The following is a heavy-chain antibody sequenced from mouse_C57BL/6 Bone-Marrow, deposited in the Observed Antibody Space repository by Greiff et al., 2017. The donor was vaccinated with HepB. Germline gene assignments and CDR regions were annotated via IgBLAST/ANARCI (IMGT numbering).Heavy chain of an antibody. CDR2: IDPETGGT. CDR1: GYTFTDYE. D-gene: IGHD2-3*01. J-gene: IGHJ2*01. CDR3: TRWLLDFDY. Sequence: SGAELVRPGASVTLSCKASGYTFTDYEMHWVKQTPVHGLEWIGAIDPETGGTAYNQKFKGKAILTADKSSSTAYMELRSLTSEDSAVYYCTRWLLDFDYWGQGTTLTVSS. V-gene: IGHV1-15*01.